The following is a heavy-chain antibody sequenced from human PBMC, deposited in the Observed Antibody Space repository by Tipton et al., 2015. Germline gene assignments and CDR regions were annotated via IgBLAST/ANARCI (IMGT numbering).Heavy chain of an antibody. CDR2: ISYTDGA. CDR1: GGSVTSGSYY. V-gene: IGHV4-61*01. J-gene: IGHJ6*02. D-gene: IGHD5-24*01. CDR3: ARDLEHGMDV. Sequence: TLSLTCTVSGGSVTSGSYYWSWIRQPPGKGLEWIGYISYTDGAHYNPALKSRVTISVHTSKNQFSLTLNSVAAADTAVYYCARDLEHGMDVWGHGTTVTVSS.